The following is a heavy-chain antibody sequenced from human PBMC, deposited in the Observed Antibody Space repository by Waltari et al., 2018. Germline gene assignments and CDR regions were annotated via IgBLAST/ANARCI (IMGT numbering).Heavy chain of an antibody. CDR2: IVVGSGNT. CDR3: AAEGCSGGSCYSPYYYMDV. Sequence: QMQLVQSGPEVKKPGTSVKVSCKASGFTFTSSAMQWVRQARGQRLEWIGWIVVGSGNTNYAQKFQERATITREMSTSTAYMELSSLRSEDTAVYYCAAEGCSGGSCYSPYYYMDVWGKGTTVTVSS. V-gene: IGHV1-58*02. J-gene: IGHJ6*03. CDR1: GFTFTSSA. D-gene: IGHD2-15*01.